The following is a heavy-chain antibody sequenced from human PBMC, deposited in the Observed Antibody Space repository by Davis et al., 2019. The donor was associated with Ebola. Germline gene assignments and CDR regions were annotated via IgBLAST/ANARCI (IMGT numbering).Heavy chain of an antibody. J-gene: IGHJ4*02. CDR1: GFTFSSYS. V-gene: IGHV3-21*01. D-gene: IGHD6-6*01. CDR3: ARGRDPPGAARGGLADY. CDR2: ISSSSSYI. Sequence: GESLKISCAASGFTFSSYSMNWVRQAPGKGLEWVSSISSSSSYIYYADSVKGRFTISRDNAKNSLYLQMNSLRAEETAVYYCARGRDPPGAARGGLADYWGQGTLVTVSS.